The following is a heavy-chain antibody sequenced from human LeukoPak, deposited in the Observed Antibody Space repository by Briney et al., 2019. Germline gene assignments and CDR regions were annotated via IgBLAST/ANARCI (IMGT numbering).Heavy chain of an antibody. V-gene: IGHV4-59*01. CDR2: IYYSGST. CDR1: GGSISSYY. Sequence: SETLSLTCTVSGGSISSYYWSWIRQPPGKGLEWIGYIYYSGSTNYNPSLKSRVTISVDTSENQFSLKLSSVTAADTAVYYCARDLGIAAAGGWFDPWGQGTLVTVSS. D-gene: IGHD6-13*01. CDR3: ARDLGIAAAGGWFDP. J-gene: IGHJ5*02.